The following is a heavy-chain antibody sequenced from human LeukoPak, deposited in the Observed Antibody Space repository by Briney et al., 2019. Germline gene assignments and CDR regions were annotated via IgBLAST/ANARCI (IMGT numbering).Heavy chain of an antibody. CDR2: VSHSGTT. D-gene: IGHD3/OR15-3a*01. CDR1: GGAFSGYY. CDR3: ARRGEWTAWNFDY. J-gene: IGHJ4*02. Sequence: SETLSLTCAVNGGAFSGYYWSWIRQSPEQGLVWIGEVSHSGTTISNPSLESRVSMSMDLTRKRFSLELTSVTAADTAVYYCARRGEWTAWNFDYWAQGSLVTVSS. V-gene: IGHV4-34*01.